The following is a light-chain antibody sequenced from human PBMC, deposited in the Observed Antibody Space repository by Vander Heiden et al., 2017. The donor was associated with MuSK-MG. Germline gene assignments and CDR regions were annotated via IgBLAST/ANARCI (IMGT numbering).Light chain of an antibody. CDR3: QVWDSSTVV. CDR2: RDS. V-gene: IGLV3-9*01. CDR1: NIGSNN. Sequence: SYELPQPPSVSVALGRPARITCGGNNIGSNNVHWYQQKPGQAPVLVIYRDSNRPSGIPERFSGSNSGNTATLTISRAQAGDEADYYCQVWDSSTVVFGGGTKLTVL. J-gene: IGLJ2*01.